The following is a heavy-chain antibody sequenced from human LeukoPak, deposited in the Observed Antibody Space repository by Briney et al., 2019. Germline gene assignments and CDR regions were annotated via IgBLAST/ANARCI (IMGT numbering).Heavy chain of an antibody. D-gene: IGHD1-26*01. CDR1: GFTFSSYA. Sequence: GGSLRLSCAASGFTFSSYAMSWVRQAPGKGLEWVSSISSSSSYIYYADSVEGRFTISRDNAKSSLYLQMNSLRAEDTAVYYCARDSRSGSYLGYYYYMDVWGKGTTVTVSS. CDR3: ARDSRSGSYLGYYYYMDV. J-gene: IGHJ6*03. V-gene: IGHV3-21*01. CDR2: ISSSSSYI.